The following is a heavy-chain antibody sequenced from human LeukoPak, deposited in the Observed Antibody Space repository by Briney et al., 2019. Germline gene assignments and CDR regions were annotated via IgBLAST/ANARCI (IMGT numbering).Heavy chain of an antibody. CDR2: ISWDGGST. D-gene: IGHD5-18*01. J-gene: IGHJ4*02. V-gene: IGHV3-43*01. Sequence: GGSLRLSCAASGFTFDDYTMHWVRQAPGKGLEWVSLISWDGGSTYYADSVKGRFTVSRDNSKNSLYLQMNSLRTEDTALYYCAKQTTSMALGYWGQGTLVTVSS. CDR1: GFTFDDYT. CDR3: AKQTTSMALGY.